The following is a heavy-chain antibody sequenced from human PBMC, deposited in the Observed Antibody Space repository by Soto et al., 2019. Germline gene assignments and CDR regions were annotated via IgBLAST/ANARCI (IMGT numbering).Heavy chain of an antibody. V-gene: IGHV1-18*01. CDR3: ARDSYSSSWYSSHWFDP. CDR1: GYTFTNYG. Sequence: GASVKVSCKASGYTFTNYGLSWVRQAPGQGLEWMGWISAYNGNTNYAQKLQGRVAMTTDTSTSTAYMELRSLRSGDTAVYYCARDSYSSSWYSSHWFDPWGQGTLVTVSS. D-gene: IGHD6-13*01. J-gene: IGHJ5*02. CDR2: ISAYNGNT.